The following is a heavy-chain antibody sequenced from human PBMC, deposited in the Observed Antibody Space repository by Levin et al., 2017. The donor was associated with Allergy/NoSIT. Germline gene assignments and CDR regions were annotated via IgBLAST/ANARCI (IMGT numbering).Heavy chain of an antibody. CDR2: IDWADDK. J-gene: IGHJ6*03. CDR3: ARSKTVSGSGTSSNYYYYMDV. V-gene: IGHV2-70*11. Sequence: QTLSLPCTFSGFSLRTSGMCVSWIRQSPGKALEWLARIDWADDKYYSTSLKTRLTISKDTSKTQVVLIMTSMDPVDTATYYCARSKTVSGSGTSSNYYYYMDVWGKGTTVSVSS. D-gene: IGHD3-10*01. CDR1: GFSLRTSGMC.